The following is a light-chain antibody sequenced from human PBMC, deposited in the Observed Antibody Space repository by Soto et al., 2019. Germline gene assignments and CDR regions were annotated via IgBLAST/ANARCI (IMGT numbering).Light chain of an antibody. V-gene: IGKV1-33*01. J-gene: IGKJ1*01. CDR2: DAS. CDR3: KQYDNLPPHWT. CDR1: QDISNY. Sequence: DIRMTQSPSSLSASVGDRVTITFQASQDISNYLNWYQQKPGKAPNLLIYDASNLETGVPSRFSGSGYVTHVTFTISSLQPEDIATYYCKQYDNLPPHWTVGQGTKVDIK.